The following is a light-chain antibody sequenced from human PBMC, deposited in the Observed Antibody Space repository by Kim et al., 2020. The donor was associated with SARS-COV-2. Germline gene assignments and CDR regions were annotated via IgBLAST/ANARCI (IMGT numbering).Light chain of an antibody. Sequence: ELTQPPSASGTPGQRVTISCSGGSSNIGSRPVNWYQQLPGTAPKLLIYSENQRPSGVPDRFSGSKSGTSASLAISELQSEDEAEYYCAAWDDSLNAVLFGGGTKLTVL. V-gene: IGLV1-44*01. CDR3: AAWDDSLNAVL. J-gene: IGLJ3*02. CDR1: SSNIGSRP. CDR2: SEN.